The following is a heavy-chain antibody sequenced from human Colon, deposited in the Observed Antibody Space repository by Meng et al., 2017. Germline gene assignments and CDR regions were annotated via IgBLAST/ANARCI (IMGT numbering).Heavy chain of an antibody. V-gene: IGHV3-11*01. Sequence: GGSLRLSCAASGFIFRDYYMSWVRQVPGKGPEWVAYIRGSGKTIYYADSVKGRFTISRDNANNSLYLEMNSLRADDTAVYYCARDLGLGHFDHWGQGTLVTVSS. CDR3: ARDLGLGHFDH. J-gene: IGHJ4*02. CDR1: GFIFRDYY. D-gene: IGHD1-26*01. CDR2: IRGSGKTI.